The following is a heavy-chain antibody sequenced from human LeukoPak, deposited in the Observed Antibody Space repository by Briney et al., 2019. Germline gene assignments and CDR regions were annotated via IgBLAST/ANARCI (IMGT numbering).Heavy chain of an antibody. CDR3: AIMHGYYDGSGYWVQ. CDR2: ISPNADRA. V-gene: IGHV3-23*01. J-gene: IGHJ1*01. Sequence: GGTLRLSCAASGFTFGSYSMSWARQAPGRGLEWVSFISPNADRASYADSVEGRFTISRDNPRNTLYMQMNSLRDEDTAVYYCAIMHGYYDGSGYWVQWGQGTLVTVSS. CDR1: GFTFGSYS. D-gene: IGHD3-22*01.